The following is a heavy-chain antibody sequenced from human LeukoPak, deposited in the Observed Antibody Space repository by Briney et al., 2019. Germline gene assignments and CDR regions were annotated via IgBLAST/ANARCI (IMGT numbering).Heavy chain of an antibody. CDR3: AKVYYDSSGYGPHFDY. Sequence: GGSLRLSCAASGFTFSSYGMSWVRQAPGKGLEWVSAITGGGGTTSYADSVKGRFTISRDNSKNTLYLQMNSLRAEDTAVYYCAKVYYDSSGYGPHFDYWGQGTLVTVSS. V-gene: IGHV3-23*01. CDR2: ITGGGGTT. J-gene: IGHJ4*02. CDR1: GFTFSSYG. D-gene: IGHD3-22*01.